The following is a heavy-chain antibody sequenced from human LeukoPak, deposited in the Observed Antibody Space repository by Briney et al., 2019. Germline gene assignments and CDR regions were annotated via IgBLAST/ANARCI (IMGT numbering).Heavy chain of an antibody. Sequence: ASETLSLTCTVYGGSFSGYYWSWIRQPPGKGLEWIGEINHSGSTNYNPSLKSRVTISVDTSKNQFSLKLSSVTAADTAVYYCARGGPYCSGGSCYYYYYMDVWGKGTTVTVSS. CDR1: GGSFSGYY. V-gene: IGHV4-34*01. D-gene: IGHD2-15*01. CDR2: INHSGST. J-gene: IGHJ6*03. CDR3: ARGGPYCSGGSCYYYYYMDV.